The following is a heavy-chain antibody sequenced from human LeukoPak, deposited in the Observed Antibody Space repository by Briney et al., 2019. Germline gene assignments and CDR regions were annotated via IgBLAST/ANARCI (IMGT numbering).Heavy chain of an antibody. CDR2: IYYTGST. CDR3: ARLPTDLLAFDY. D-gene: IGHD2-8*02. V-gene: IGHV4-39*01. CDR1: GDSISSNSYY. J-gene: IGHJ4*02. Sequence: PSETLSLTCTVSGDSISSNSYYWAWIRQPPGKGLEWIGSIYYTGSTYYNPSLKSRVTISVDASKNQFSLKLTSVTAADTAVYYCARLPTDLLAFDYWGQGTLVTVSS.